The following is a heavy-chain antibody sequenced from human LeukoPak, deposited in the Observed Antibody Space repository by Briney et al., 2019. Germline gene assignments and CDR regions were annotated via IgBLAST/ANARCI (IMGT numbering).Heavy chain of an antibody. V-gene: IGHV1-18*04. CDR3: ARDNSVRDEAWWFNP. D-gene: IGHD5-24*01. J-gene: IGHJ5*02. CDR1: GGTFTSYG. Sequence: ASVKVSCKVSGGTFTSYGISWVRQAPGQGLEWMGWISAYNGNTNYAQTLQGRVTMTTDTSPSTAYMELRSLRSADTAVYYCARDNSVRDEAWWFNPWGQGTLVTVSS. CDR2: ISAYNGNT.